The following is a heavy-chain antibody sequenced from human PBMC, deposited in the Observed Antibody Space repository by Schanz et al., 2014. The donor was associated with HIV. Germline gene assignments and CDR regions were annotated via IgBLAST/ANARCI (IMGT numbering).Heavy chain of an antibody. J-gene: IGHJ6*02. V-gene: IGHV3-30*18. CDR3: AKVATWDYYGMDV. CDR1: GFTFSTYG. CDR2: ISYDGSNK. Sequence: VQLLESGGGLVQPGGSLRLSCAASGFTFSTYGMHWVRQAPGKGLEWVAFISYDGSNKYYADSVKGRFTISRDNSKNTLYVQMNRLRAEDTAVYYCAKVATWDYYGMDVWGQGTTVTVSS.